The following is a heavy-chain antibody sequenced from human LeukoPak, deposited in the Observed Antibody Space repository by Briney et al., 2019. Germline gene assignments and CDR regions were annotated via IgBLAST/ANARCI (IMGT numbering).Heavy chain of an antibody. Sequence: PGRSLRLSCAASGFTFSSYGMHWVRQAPGKGLEWVAVIWYDGSNKYYADSVKGRFTISRDNSKNTLYLQMNSLRAEDTAVYYCARGYYGSGRYYLDYWGQGTLVTVSS. CDR1: GFTFSSYG. V-gene: IGHV3-33*01. D-gene: IGHD3-10*01. CDR2: IWYDGSNK. CDR3: ARGYYGSGRYYLDY. J-gene: IGHJ4*02.